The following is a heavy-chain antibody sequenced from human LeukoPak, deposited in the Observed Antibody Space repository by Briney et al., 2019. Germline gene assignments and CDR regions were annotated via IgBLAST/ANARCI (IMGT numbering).Heavy chain of an antibody. D-gene: IGHD3-22*01. CDR1: DGSISSYY. CDR3: ARWGHFDTSGYFVVDY. CDR2: IHYSGST. V-gene: IGHV4-59*01. Sequence: SETLSLTYSISDGSISSYYWNWIRQSPGKGLEWIGHIHYSGSTHYNPSLQSRVSISIDTSKNHFSLKLRSVTAVDTAVYYCARWGHFDTSGYFVVDYWGQGTLVTVSS. J-gene: IGHJ4*02.